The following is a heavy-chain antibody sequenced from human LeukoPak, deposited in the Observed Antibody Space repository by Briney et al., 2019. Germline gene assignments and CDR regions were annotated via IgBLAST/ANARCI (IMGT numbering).Heavy chain of an antibody. J-gene: IGHJ4*02. CDR2: ISPSGDST. D-gene: IGHD1-26*01. CDR1: GYTFTSYY. CDR3: ARDGGSFNSDF. Sequence: ASVKVSCKASGYTFTSYYMHWVRQAPGQGLEWMGIISPSGDSTSYAQKFQGRVTMTRDSSTNTVHMDLSSLRSEDTAVYYCARDGGSFNSDFWGQGTLVTVSS. V-gene: IGHV1-46*01.